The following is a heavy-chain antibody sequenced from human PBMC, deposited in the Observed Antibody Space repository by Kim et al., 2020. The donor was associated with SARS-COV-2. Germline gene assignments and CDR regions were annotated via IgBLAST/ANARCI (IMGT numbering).Heavy chain of an antibody. CDR1: GGTFSSYT. Sequence: SVKVSCKASGGTFSSYTISWVRQAPGQGLEWMGRIIPILGIANYAQKFQGRVTITADKSTSTAYMELSSLRSEDTAVYYCARASYSSSWDIHWFDPWVQGTLAT. J-gene: IGHJ5*02. CDR2: IIPILGIA. V-gene: IGHV1-69*02. D-gene: IGHD6-13*01. CDR3: ARASYSSSWDIHWFDP.